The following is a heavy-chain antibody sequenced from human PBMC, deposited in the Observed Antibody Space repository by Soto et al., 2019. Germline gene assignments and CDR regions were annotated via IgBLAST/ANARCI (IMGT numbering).Heavy chain of an antibody. J-gene: IGHJ4*02. V-gene: IGHV3-66*01. CDR3: ARDQSSGWYVIGY. CDR1: GFTVSSNY. D-gene: IGHD6-19*01. CDR2: IYSGGST. Sequence: GGCLRLSCAASGFTVSSNYMSWVRQAPGKGLEWVSVIYSGGSTYYADTVKGRFTISRDNSKNTLYLQMNSLRAEDTAVYYCARDQSSGWYVIGYWGQGTLVTVSS.